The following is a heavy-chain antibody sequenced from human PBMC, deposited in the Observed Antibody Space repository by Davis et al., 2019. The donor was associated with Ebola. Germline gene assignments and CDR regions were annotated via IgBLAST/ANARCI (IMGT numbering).Heavy chain of an antibody. V-gene: IGHV1-18*01. CDR2: ISAYNGNT. Sequence: ASVKVSCKASGYTFTSYGISWVRQAPGQGLEWMGWISAYNGNTNYAQKLQGRVTMTTDTSTSTAYMELRSLRSEDTAVYYCAREIVVVVAATNYYYYGMDVWGQGTTVTVSS. CDR3: AREIVVVVAATNYYYYGMDV. D-gene: IGHD2-15*01. CDR1: GYTFTSYG. J-gene: IGHJ6*02.